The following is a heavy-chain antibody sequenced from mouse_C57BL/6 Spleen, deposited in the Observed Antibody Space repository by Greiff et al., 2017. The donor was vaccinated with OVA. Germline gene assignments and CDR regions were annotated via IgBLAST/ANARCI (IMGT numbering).Heavy chain of an antibody. CDR3: ARTTYCDYDGSFAY. J-gene: IGHJ3*01. D-gene: IGHD2-4*01. Sequence: QVQLQQPGAELVRPGSSVKLSCKASGYTFTSYWMHWVKQRPIQGLEWIGNIDPSDSETHYNQKFKDKATLTVDKSSSTAYMQLSSLTSEDSAVYYCARTTYCDYDGSFAYWGQGTLVTVSA. V-gene: IGHV1-52*01. CDR2: IDPSDSET. CDR1: GYTFTSYW.